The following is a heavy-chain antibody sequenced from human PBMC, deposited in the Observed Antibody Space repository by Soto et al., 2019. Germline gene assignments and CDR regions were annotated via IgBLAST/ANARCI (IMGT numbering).Heavy chain of an antibody. V-gene: IGHV4-59*01. D-gene: IGHD3-10*01. Sequence: WETLSLTSTGSCGSSSSYYWCLTRQPPGKGLEWIGYIYYSGSTNYNPSLKSRVTISVDTSKNQFSLKLSSVTAADTAVYYCAGDSYYGSGTPFGYWGQGTLVTVS. CDR3: AGDSYYGSGTPFGY. J-gene: IGHJ4*02. CDR1: CGSSSSYY. CDR2: IYYSGST.